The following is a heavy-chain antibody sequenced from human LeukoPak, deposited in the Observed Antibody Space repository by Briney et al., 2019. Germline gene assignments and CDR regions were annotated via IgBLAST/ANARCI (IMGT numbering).Heavy chain of an antibody. CDR3: ATLIAAAGTPLNYYYGVDV. D-gene: IGHD6-13*01. CDR1: GYTFTSYA. J-gene: IGHJ6*02. CDR2: INTNTGNP. Sequence: ASVKVSCKASGYTFTSYAMNWVRQAPGQGLEWMGWINTNTGNPTYAQGFTGRFVFSLDTSVSTAYLQISSLKAEDTAVYYCATLIAAAGTPLNYYYGVDVWGQGTTVTVSS. V-gene: IGHV7-4-1*02.